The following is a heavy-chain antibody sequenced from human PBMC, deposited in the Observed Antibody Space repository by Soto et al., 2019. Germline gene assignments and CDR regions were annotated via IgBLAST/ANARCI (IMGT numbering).Heavy chain of an antibody. CDR2: IMPVSGAA. D-gene: IGHD2-8*01. CDR3: AREQWSHLSSFEHYNGMDV. V-gene: IGHV1-69*01. Sequence: QVHLVQSGPEVKKPGSSVKVSCRASAGTFTNSIISWVRQARGQGLEWLGAIMPVSGAAIYAQIFKGRITITAAESTSTVYMTLSSLRSDDTAVYYSAREQWSHLSSFEHYNGMDVWGQGTPVTVSS. J-gene: IGHJ6*02. CDR1: AGTFTNSI.